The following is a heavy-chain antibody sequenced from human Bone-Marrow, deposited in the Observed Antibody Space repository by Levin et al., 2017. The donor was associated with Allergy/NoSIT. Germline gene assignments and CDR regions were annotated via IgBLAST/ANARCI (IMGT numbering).Heavy chain of an antibody. J-gene: IGHJ6*02. Sequence: PGGSLRLSCAASGFIFNDYWMNWVRQAPGKGLEWVANINQYGGDMSYVDSVKGRFTISRDNTKKSVYLQMNSLRVDDTAIYYCVTEVYGRNWFVWGQGTTVTVSS. CDR2: INQYGGDM. CDR1: GFIFNDYW. D-gene: IGHD2-8*01. CDR3: VTEVYGRNWFV. V-gene: IGHV3-7*01.